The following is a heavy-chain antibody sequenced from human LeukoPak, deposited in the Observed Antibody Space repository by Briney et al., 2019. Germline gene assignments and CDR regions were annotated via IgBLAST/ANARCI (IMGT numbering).Heavy chain of an antibody. CDR2: IYYSGST. Sequence: PSETLSLTCTVSGGSISSSNYYWGWIRQPPGKGLEWIGSIYYSGSTYYNPSLKSRVTISVDTSKNQFSLKLNSVTAADTAVYYCARGVVITFGGAADYWGQGTLVTVSS. V-gene: IGHV4-39*07. J-gene: IGHJ4*02. CDR1: GGSISSSNYY. D-gene: IGHD3-16*01. CDR3: ARGVVITFGGAADY.